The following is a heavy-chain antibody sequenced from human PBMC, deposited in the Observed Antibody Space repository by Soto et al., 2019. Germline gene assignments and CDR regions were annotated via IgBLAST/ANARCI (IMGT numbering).Heavy chain of an antibody. V-gene: IGHV1-8*01. D-gene: IGHD3-9*01. CDR1: GYTFTSYD. CDR3: TRSKRYFDWLDY. Sequence: QVQLVQSGAEVKKPGASVKVSCKASGYTFTSYDINWVRQATGQGLEWMGWMNPNSGNTGYAQKFQGRVTMTRNTSISTAYMELSSLRSEDTAVYYCTRSKRYFDWLDYWGQGTLVTVSS. J-gene: IGHJ4*02. CDR2: MNPNSGNT.